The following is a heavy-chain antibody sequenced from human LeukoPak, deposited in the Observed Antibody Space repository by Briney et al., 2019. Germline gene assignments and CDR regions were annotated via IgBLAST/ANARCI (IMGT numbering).Heavy chain of an antibody. CDR2: IYDSGST. Sequence: SETLSLTCTVSGGSISSYYWSWIRQPPGKGLEWIGYIYDSGSTNYNPSLKSRVTISVDTSKSQFSLKLSSVTAADTAVYYCARVGGTNYYYYGMDVWGQGTTVTVSS. CDR1: GGSISSYY. D-gene: IGHD1-1*01. V-gene: IGHV4-59*01. CDR3: ARVGGTNYYYYGMDV. J-gene: IGHJ6*02.